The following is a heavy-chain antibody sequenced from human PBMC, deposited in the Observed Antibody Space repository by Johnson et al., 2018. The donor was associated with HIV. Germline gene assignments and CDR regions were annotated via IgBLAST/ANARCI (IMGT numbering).Heavy chain of an antibody. J-gene: IGHJ3*02. V-gene: IGHV3-74*02. CDR2: INSDGSST. CDR3: ASAYGGEIFGVVTDAFDI. CDR1: GFTFSSYW. D-gene: IGHD3-3*01. Sequence: VQLVESGGGLVQPGGSLRLSCAASGFTFSSYWMHWVRQAPGKGLVWVSRINSDGSSTSYADSVKGRFTISRDNDKNTLYLEMNSLRAVDTAVYYCASAYGGEIFGVVTDAFDIWGQGTMVTVSS.